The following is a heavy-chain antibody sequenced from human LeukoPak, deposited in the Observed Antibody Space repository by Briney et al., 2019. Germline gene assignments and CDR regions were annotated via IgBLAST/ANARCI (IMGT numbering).Heavy chain of an antibody. Sequence: PGGSLRLSCAASGLTFSSYDMHWVRQPTGEGLQWVTGIGTGGDTYYAGSVKGRFTISRENAKNSLYLQMNSLRAGDTAVYFCARGSNLGFEPWGQGTLVTVSS. V-gene: IGHV3-13*04. J-gene: IGHJ5*02. D-gene: IGHD5-24*01. CDR3: ARGSNLGFEP. CDR1: GLTFSSYD. CDR2: IGTGGDT.